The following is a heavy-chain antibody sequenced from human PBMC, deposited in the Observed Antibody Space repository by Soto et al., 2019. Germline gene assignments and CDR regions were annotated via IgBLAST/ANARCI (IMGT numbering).Heavy chain of an antibody. D-gene: IGHD6-19*01. CDR1: GFTFSSYA. J-gene: IGHJ6*02. CDR2: ISGSGGST. V-gene: IGHV3-23*01. CDR3: AKDRPNSSGWYYYGMDV. Sequence: GSLRLSCAASGFTFSSYAMSWVRQAPGKGLVWVSAISGSGGSTYYADSVKGRFTISRDNSKNALYLQMNSLRAEDTAVYYCAKDRPNSSGWYYYGMDVWGQGTTVTVSS.